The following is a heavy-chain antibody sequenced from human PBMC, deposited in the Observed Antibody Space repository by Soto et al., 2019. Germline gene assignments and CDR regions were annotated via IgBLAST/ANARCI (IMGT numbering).Heavy chain of an antibody. CDR2: ISAYNGNT. CDR3: ARERCRGTSCSTHYFDY. CDR1: GYTFTSYG. D-gene: IGHD2-2*01. J-gene: IGHJ4*01. V-gene: IGHV1-18*01. Sequence: ASVKVSCKASGYTFTSYGISWVRQAPGQGLEWMGWISAYNGNTNYAQKLQGRVTMTTDTSTSTAYMELRSLRSDDTAVYYCARERCRGTSCSTHYFDYWGQEPWSPSPQ.